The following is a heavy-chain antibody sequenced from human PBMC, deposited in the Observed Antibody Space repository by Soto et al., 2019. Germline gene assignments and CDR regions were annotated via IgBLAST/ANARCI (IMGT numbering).Heavy chain of an antibody. CDR2: ISGSGGST. J-gene: IGHJ4*02. D-gene: IGHD2-15*01. CDR3: ASVVSQRYCSGGSCFRNFDY. Sequence: EVQLLESGGGLVQPGGSLRLSCAASGFTFSSYAMSWVRQAPGKGLEWVSAISGSGGSTYYADSVKGRFTISRDNSKNTLYLQMNSLRAEDTAVYYCASVVSQRYCSGGSCFRNFDYWGQGTLVTVSS. V-gene: IGHV3-23*01. CDR1: GFTFSSYA.